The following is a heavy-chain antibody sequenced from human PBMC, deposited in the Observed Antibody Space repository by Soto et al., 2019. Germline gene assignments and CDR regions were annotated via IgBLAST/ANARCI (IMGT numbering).Heavy chain of an antibody. V-gene: IGHV1-2*04. CDR3: ARVDEYRYGSGGMDV. Sequence: ASVKVSCKASGYTFTGYYMHWVRQAPGQGLEWMGWINPNSGGTNYAQKFQGWVTMTRDTSISTAYMELSRLRSDDTAVYYCARVDEYRYGSGGMDVWGQGTTVTVSS. CDR2: INPNSGGT. D-gene: IGHD5-18*01. J-gene: IGHJ6*02. CDR1: GYTFTGYY.